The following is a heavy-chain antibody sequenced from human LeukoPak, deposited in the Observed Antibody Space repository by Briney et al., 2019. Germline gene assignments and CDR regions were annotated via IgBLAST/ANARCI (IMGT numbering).Heavy chain of an antibody. CDR2: ISTSSSSI. Sequence: GGSLRLSCAASGFTFSSYEMNWVRQAPGKGLEWVSYISTSSSSIYYADSVKGRFTISRDNAQNSLYLQMNSLRAEDTAVYYCARGGQPTGGRFDSWGQGTLVTVSS. CDR1: GFTFSSYE. D-gene: IGHD7-27*01. V-gene: IGHV3-48*03. J-gene: IGHJ4*02. CDR3: ARGGQPTGGRFDS.